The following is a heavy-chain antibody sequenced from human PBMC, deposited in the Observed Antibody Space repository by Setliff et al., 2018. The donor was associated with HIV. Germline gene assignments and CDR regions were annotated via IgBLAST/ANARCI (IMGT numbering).Heavy chain of an antibody. V-gene: IGHV4-39*02. CDR1: GESISSGNYY. J-gene: IGHJ4*02. CDR3: ARESYGSGTYDY. D-gene: IGHD3-10*01. Sequence: PSETLSLTCTVSGESISSGNYYWGWIRQAPGKGLDWIGSLYYTGNTYYKSSFQSRVTISIDTSKNQFSLNLNSVTAADTAVYYCARESYGSGTYDYWGQGTLVTVSS. CDR2: LYYTGNT.